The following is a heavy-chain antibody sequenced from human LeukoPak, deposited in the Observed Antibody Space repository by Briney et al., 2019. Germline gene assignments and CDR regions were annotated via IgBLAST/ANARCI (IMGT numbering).Heavy chain of an antibody. CDR2: ISSSGSTK. D-gene: IGHD2-15*01. CDR3: AIEGYCSGGTCYTNWFDP. J-gene: IGHJ5*02. V-gene: IGHV3-48*02. CDR1: GFTFSSYS. Sequence: GGSLRLSCAASGFTFSSYSMNWVRQAPGQGLEWVSYISSSGSTKYYADSVKGRFTISRDNAQNSLYLQMNSLRDEDTAVYYCAIEGYCSGGTCYTNWFDPWGPGTMLTVSS.